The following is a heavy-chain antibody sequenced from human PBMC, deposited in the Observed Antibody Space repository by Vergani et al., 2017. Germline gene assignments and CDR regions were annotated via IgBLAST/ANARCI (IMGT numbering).Heavy chain of an antibody. J-gene: IGHJ6*03. CDR2: ISYDGSNK. CDR1: GFTFSSYA. V-gene: IGHV3-30*04. CDR3: ARDGSPKRYYDCWSGYYPWYYYMDV. Sequence: QVQLVESGGGVVQPGRSLRLSCAASGFTFSSYAMHWVRQAPGKGLEWVAVISYDGSNKYYADSVKGRFTISRDNSKNTLYLQMNSLRAEDTAVYYCARDGSPKRYYDCWSGYYPWYYYMDVWGKGTTVTVSS. D-gene: IGHD3-3*01.